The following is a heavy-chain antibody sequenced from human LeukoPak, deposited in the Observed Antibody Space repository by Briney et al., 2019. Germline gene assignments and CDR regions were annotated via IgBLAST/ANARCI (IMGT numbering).Heavy chain of an antibody. D-gene: IGHD4-17*01. J-gene: IGHJ4*02. CDR2: ISAYNGNT. CDR1: GYTFTSYG. V-gene: IGHV1-18*01. CDR3: ARVLDYGDYRGSNPSDY. Sequence: ASVKVSCKASGYTFTSYGISWVRQAPGQGLEWMGWISAYNGNTNYAQKLQGRVTMTTDTSTSTAYMELRSLRSDDTAVYYCARVLDYGDYRGSNPSDYWGQGTLVTVSS.